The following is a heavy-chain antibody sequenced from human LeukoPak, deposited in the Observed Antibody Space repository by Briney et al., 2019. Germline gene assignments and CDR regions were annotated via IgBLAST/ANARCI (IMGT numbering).Heavy chain of an antibody. CDR1: GGSVSSSNYY. Sequence: PSETLSLTCTVSGGSVSSSNYYWSWIRQPAGKGLQWIGRIYTSGSTYYNPSLKSRVTISVDTSKNQFSLKLSSVTAADTAVYYCAKTSSYYDILTGYYSAYYFDYWGQGTLVTVSS. D-gene: IGHD3-9*01. CDR2: IYTSGST. J-gene: IGHJ4*02. V-gene: IGHV4-61*02. CDR3: AKTSSYYDILTGYYSAYYFDY.